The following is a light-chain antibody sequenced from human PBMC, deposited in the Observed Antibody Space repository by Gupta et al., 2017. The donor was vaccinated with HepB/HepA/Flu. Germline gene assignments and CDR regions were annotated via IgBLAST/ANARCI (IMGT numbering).Light chain of an antibody. CDR2: GNS. Sequence: QSVLTQPPSVSGAPGQRVTIPCPGSSPNIGAGYDVHWYQQLPGTAPKLLIYGNSNRPSGVPDRFSGSKSGTSASLAITGLQAEDEADYYCQSYDSSLSGDVVFGGGTKLTVL. CDR3: QSYDSSLSGDVV. V-gene: IGLV1-40*01. CDR1: SPNIGAGYD. J-gene: IGLJ2*01.